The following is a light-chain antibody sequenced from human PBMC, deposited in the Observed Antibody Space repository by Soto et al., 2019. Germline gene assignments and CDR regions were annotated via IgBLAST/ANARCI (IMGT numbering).Light chain of an antibody. J-gene: IGKJ4*01. CDR3: MQALQTRLT. CDR1: NSLLHSNGYNY. V-gene: IGKV2-28*01. CDR2: LGS. Sequence: IVITHSPLSLPLPPAVPPYISCRSSNSLLHSNGYNYLDRYLQKPGQSPQLLIYLGSNRASGVPDRFSGSGSGTDFTLKISRVEAEDVGAYYCMQALQTRLTFGGWTKVDIK.